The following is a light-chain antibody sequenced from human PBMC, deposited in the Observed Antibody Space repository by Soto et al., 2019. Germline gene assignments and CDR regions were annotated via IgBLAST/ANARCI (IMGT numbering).Light chain of an antibody. V-gene: IGKV1-39*01. Sequence: DIQMTQSPLSLSASVGESVTITCRASQNITNFLNWYQQKPGKPPRLLIFGTSNLQSGVPSRLRSSRSQTDFSLTISGLQPDDFATYICQQSYRSPLNFGPGTRVA. J-gene: IGKJ3*01. CDR2: GTS. CDR3: QQSYRSPLN. CDR1: QNITNF.